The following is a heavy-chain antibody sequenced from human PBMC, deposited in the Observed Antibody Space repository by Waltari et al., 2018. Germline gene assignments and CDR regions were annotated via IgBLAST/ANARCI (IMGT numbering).Heavy chain of an antibody. D-gene: IGHD7-27*01. J-gene: IGHJ4*02. V-gene: IGHV3-15*02. CDR1: GFNLNKAW. Sequence: EVQLVESGGALVRLGGSLTVSCAASGFNLNKAWMTWVRQAPGKGLEWVGRIRKKSDGEITDYAAPVRGRFTISRDDSKNTLYLQMDSLKTEDTAVYYCTTTVAAGEFDYWGQGTLVTVSS. CDR2: IRKKSDGEIT. CDR3: TTTVAAGEFDY.